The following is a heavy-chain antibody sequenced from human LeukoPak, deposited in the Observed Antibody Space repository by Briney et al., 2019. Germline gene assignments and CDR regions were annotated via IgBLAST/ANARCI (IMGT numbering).Heavy chain of an antibody. CDR1: GGSFSGYY. CDR2: INHSGST. Sequence: PSETLSLTCAVYGGSFSGYYWSWIRQPPGRGLEWIGEINHSGSTNYNPSLKSRVTISVDTSKNQFSLKLSSVTAADTAVYYCARGVLYGYYVLGYDAFDIWGQGTMVTVSS. D-gene: IGHD4-17*01. CDR3: ARGVLYGYYVLGYDAFDI. J-gene: IGHJ3*02. V-gene: IGHV4-34*01.